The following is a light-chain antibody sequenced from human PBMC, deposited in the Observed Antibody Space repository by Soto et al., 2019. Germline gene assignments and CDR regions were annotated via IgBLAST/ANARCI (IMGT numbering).Light chain of an antibody. Sequence: IQMTQSPSTLSASVGDRVTITCRASQSISSWLAWYQQKPGKAPKLLINHASSLQSGVPSRFSGSGSGTEFTLTISSLQPDDFATYYCQQYNSYSFGQGTKVDIK. V-gene: IGKV1-5*01. J-gene: IGKJ1*01. CDR3: QQYNSYS. CDR1: QSISSW. CDR2: HAS.